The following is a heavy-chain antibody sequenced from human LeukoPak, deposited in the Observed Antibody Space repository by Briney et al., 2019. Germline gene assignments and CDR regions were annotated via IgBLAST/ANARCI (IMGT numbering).Heavy chain of an antibody. CDR3: ARDGRIQLWSQDYYYYYMDV. CDR1: GFTFSSYS. V-gene: IGHV3-21*01. D-gene: IGHD5-18*01. J-gene: IGHJ6*03. CDR2: ISSSSSYI. Sequence: GGSLRLSCAASGFTFSSYSMNWVRQAPGKGLECVSSISSSSSYIYYADSVKGRFTISRDNAKNSLYLQMNSLRAEDTAVYYCARDGRIQLWSQDYYYYYMDVWGKGTTVTVSS.